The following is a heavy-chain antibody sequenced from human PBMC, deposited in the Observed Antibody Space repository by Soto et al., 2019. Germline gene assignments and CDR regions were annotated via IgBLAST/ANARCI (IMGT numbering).Heavy chain of an antibody. J-gene: IGHJ3*02. CDR3: ARGHEYGGNSDAFVI. V-gene: IGHV1-69*14. D-gene: IGHD4-17*01. CDR2: ILPVFGTA. Sequence: QVHLVQSGAEVKKPGSSVKVSCKASGGTFSTSSINWLRQAPGQRPEWMGNILPVFGTADYAQKFRDRVTITADKSTNTAYMELRSLFSEDAAVYYCARGHEYGGNSDAFVIWGQGTVVTVSS. CDR1: GGTFSTSS.